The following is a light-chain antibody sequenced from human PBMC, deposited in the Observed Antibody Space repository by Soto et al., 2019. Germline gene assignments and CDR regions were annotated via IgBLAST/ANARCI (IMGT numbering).Light chain of an antibody. CDR3: QSFDSTLSGGA. CDR1: SSNIGAGYN. J-gene: IGLJ1*01. CDR2: GNT. V-gene: IGLV1-40*01. Sequence: QSVLTQPPSVSGAPGQRVTISCTGSSSNIGAGYNVHWYQQLPGTAPKLLIYGNTNRPSGVPDRFSASKSDTSASLAITGLQSEDEAFYYCQSFDSTLSGGAFGTGTKVTVL.